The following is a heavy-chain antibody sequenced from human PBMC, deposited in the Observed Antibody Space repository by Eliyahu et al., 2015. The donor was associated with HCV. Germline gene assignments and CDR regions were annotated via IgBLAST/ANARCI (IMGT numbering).Heavy chain of an antibody. V-gene: IGHV1-69*02. D-gene: IGHD6-13*01. Sequence: QVQLVQSGAEVKKPGSSVKVSCKATGGXFSSYXNRGGHRAPGQGXEWMGRXIPXLGIANYAQKXQGRVTITADKSTSTAYMDLSSLRSEDTAVYYCASGGALGQLVGGNGMDVWGQGTTVTVSS. J-gene: IGHJ6*02. CDR3: ASGGALGQLVGGNGMDV. CDR1: GGXFSSYX. CDR2: XIPXLGIA.